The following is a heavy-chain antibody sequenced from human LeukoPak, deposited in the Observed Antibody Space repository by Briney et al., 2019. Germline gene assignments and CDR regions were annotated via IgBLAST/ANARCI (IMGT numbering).Heavy chain of an antibody. CDR3: ARVTAVAGTSVGVDA. D-gene: IGHD6-19*01. CDR1: GFTFSNYW. Sequence: PGGSLRLSCAASGFTFSNYWMHWVRQTPGEGLVWVSRINSDASVTTYADSVKGRFTISRDNAKNTLYLQMNSLRAEDTAVYYCARVTAVAGTSVGVDAWGQGILVTVSS. CDR2: INSDASVT. V-gene: IGHV3-74*01. J-gene: IGHJ4*02.